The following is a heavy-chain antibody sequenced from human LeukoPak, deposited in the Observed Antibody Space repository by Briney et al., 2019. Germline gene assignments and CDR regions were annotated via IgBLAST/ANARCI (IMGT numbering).Heavy chain of an antibody. D-gene: IGHD1-1*01. CDR1: GFTFDDYA. V-gene: IGHV3-9*01. J-gene: IGHJ3*02. Sequence: GGSLRLSCAASGFTFDDYAMHWVRQAPGKGPEWVSGISWNSGSIGYADSVKGRFTISRDNAKNSLYLQMNSLRAEDTALYYCAKDSTTGTTGAFDIWGQGTMVTVSS. CDR3: AKDSTTGTTGAFDI. CDR2: ISWNSGSI.